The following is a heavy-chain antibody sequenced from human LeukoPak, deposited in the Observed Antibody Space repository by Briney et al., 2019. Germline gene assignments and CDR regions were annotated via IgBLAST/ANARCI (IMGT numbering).Heavy chain of an antibody. CDR2: VSSSGTNT. V-gene: IGHV3-48*02. D-gene: IGHD5-24*01. CDR3: ARADRDGNKRFLD. Sequence: GGSLRLSCAASGFTFSRSWMHWVRQAPGKGLEWVSYVSSSGTNTYYAGSVKGRFTISRDNGKNLVSLQMNSLRDEDTAVYYCARADRDGNKRFLDWGQGTLVTVSS. CDR1: GFTFSRSW. J-gene: IGHJ4*02.